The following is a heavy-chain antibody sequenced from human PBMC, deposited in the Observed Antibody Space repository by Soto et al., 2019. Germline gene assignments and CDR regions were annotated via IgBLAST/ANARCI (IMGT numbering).Heavy chain of an antibody. CDR1: GDFISNFY. V-gene: IGHV4-4*07. CDR3: ARGMGRYFDL. D-gene: IGHD2-8*01. Sequence: AETLSLTCTVSGDFISNFYWSWIRRPAGKGLEARGRISASGRSNYNPALHRRVAMSLDTSKNEFSLRLTSLTATDTAVYFCARGMGRYFDLWGRGTLVIVSS. CDR2: ISASGRS. J-gene: IGHJ2*01.